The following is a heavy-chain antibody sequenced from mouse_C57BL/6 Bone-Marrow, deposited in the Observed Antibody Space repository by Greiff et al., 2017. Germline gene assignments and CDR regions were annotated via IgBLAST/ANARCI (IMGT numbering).Heavy chain of an antibody. CDR2: INPNNGGT. CDR1: GYTFTDYY. V-gene: IGHV1-26*01. Sequence: EVQLQQSGPELVKPGASVKISCKASGYTFTDYYMNWVKQSHGKSLEWIGDINPNNGGTSYHQKFKGKATLTVDKSSSTAYMELRSLTSEDSAVYYCASWRDYDGGYYFDYWGQGTTLTVSS. CDR3: ASWRDYDGGYYFDY. J-gene: IGHJ2*01. D-gene: IGHD2-4*01.